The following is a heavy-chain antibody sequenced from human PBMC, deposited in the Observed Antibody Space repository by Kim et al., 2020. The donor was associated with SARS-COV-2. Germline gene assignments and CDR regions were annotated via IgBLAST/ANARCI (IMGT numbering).Heavy chain of an antibody. CDR2: IYQTGTT. CDR3: ARVGVGSTCLDS. CDR1: DDSITGSIYQ. V-gene: IGHV4-39*07. D-gene: IGHD1-26*01. Sequence: SETLSLTCSVSDDSITGSIYQWAWIRQPPGKGLEWIGHIYQTGTTYYNPSLKSRVTISVDTSKKQVSMSLNSVTAADTAVFYCARVGVGSTCLDSWGQG. J-gene: IGHJ4*02.